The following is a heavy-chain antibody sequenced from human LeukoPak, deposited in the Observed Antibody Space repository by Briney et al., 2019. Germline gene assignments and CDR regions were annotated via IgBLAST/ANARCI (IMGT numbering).Heavy chain of an antibody. CDR3: ARYSYGSTGPFDY. CDR2: IYYSGST. D-gene: IGHD5-18*01. CDR1: GGSISSGDYY. J-gene: IGHJ4*02. V-gene: IGHV4-61*08. Sequence: PSETLSLTCTVSGGSISSGDYYWSWIRQPPGKGLEWIGCIYYSGSTNYNPSPESRVTISGDTSKNQFSLKLSSVTAADTAVYYCARYSYGSTGPFDYWGQGTLVTVSS.